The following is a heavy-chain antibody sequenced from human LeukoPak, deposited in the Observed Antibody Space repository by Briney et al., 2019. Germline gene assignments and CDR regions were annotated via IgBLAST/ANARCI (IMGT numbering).Heavy chain of an antibody. CDR2: ISSASSII. V-gene: IGHV3-48*02. Sequence: PGGSLRLSCAASGFTFDDYAMHWVRQAPGKGLEWVSYISSASSIISYVDSVRGRFTISRDNAKNSLYLQMNSLRDEDTAVYYCVRESSYGFNIWGRGTMVTVSS. J-gene: IGHJ3*02. CDR1: GFTFDDYA. CDR3: VRESSYGFNI.